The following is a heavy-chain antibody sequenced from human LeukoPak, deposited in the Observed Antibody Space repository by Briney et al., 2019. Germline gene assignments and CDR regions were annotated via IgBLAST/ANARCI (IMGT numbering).Heavy chain of an antibody. CDR1: GYTFTGYY. CDR2: INPNSGGT. Sequence: ASVKVSCKASGYTFTGYYMHWVRQAPGQGLEWRGWINPNSGGTHYAQKFQDRVTMTRDTSISTAYMELNSLRSDDTAVDYCAREGAAAEDVNWFDPWGQGTLVTVSS. CDR3: AREGAAAEDVNWFDP. J-gene: IGHJ5*02. D-gene: IGHD6-25*01. V-gene: IGHV1-2*02.